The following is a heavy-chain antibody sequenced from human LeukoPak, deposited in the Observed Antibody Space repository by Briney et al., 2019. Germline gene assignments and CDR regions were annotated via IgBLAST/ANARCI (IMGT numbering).Heavy chain of an antibody. Sequence: GASVKVSCKVAGYTLNEVSMHWVRQAPGKGLEWMGGFDPEDGERIYAQKFQGRVTMTEDTSTDTAYMELSSLTSGDTAMYYCATENVGLGSPFDPWGQGTLVTVSS. CDR2: FDPEDGER. J-gene: IGHJ5*02. CDR3: ATENVGLGSPFDP. D-gene: IGHD3-16*01. CDR1: GYTLNEVS. V-gene: IGHV1-24*01.